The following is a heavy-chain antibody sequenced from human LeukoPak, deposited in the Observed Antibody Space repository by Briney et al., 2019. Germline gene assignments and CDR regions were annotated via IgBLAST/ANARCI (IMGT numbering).Heavy chain of an antibody. CDR1: GYTFTAYY. CDR3: ARGRILYYYYYMDV. D-gene: IGHD2-15*01. J-gene: IGHJ6*03. Sequence: GASVKVSCKASGYTFTAYYMNWVRQAPGQGLEWMGGIIPIFGTANYAQKFQGRVTITADESTSTAYMELSSLRSEDTAVYYCARGRILYYYYYMDVWGKGTTVTISS. V-gene: IGHV1-69*13. CDR2: IIPIFGTA.